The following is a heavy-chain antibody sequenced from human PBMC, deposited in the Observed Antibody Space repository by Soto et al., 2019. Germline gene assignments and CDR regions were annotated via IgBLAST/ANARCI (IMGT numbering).Heavy chain of an antibody. V-gene: IGHV5-51*01. CDR1: GYSFTIYW. D-gene: IGHD5-18*01. Sequence: GESLKISCNASGYSFTIYWIGWVRQMPGKGLEWMGTIYPGDSDTRYSPSFQGQVTISADKSISTAYLQWSSLKASDTAIYYCARGNTAMAFDYWGQGTLVTVSS. J-gene: IGHJ4*02. CDR2: IYPGDSDT. CDR3: ARGNTAMAFDY.